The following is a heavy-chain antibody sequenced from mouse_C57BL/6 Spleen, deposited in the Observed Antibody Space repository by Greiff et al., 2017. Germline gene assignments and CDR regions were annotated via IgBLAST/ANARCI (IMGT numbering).Heavy chain of an antibody. V-gene: IGHV14-4*01. CDR3: TTGKGIYAMDY. J-gene: IGHJ4*01. CDR2: IDPENGDT. CDR1: GFNIKDDY. Sequence: VQLQQSGAELVRPGASVKLSCTASGFNIKDDYMHWVKQRPEQGLEWIGWIDPENGDTEYASKFQGKATITADTSSNTAYLQLSSLTSEDTAVYYCTTGKGIYAMDYWGQGTSVTVSS.